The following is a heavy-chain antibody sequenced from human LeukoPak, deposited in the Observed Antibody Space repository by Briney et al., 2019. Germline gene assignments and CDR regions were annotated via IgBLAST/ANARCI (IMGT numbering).Heavy chain of an antibody. CDR2: IYHRGNT. CDR1: GGSISNDGYY. Sequence: SETLSLTCSVSGGSISNDGYYWSWIRQLPGKGLEWIGYIYHRGNTHYNPSLKSRITMSVDTSKSQFSLKLSSVTAADTAVYYCARESPRSTVTTRFDYWGQGTLVTVSS. J-gene: IGHJ4*02. D-gene: IGHD4-17*01. V-gene: IGHV4-31*03. CDR3: ARESPRSTVTTRFDY.